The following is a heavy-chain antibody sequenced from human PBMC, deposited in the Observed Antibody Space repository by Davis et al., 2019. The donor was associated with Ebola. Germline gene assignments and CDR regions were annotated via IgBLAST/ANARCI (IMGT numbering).Heavy chain of an antibody. CDR2: ISGSGGST. CDR1: GFTFSSYA. V-gene: IGHV3-23*01. CDR3: ARQTEYAAYFDL. D-gene: IGHD1-14*01. Sequence: GESLKISCAASGFTFSSYAMSWVRQAPGKGLEWVSAISGSGGSTYYADSVKGRFTISRDNSKNTLYLQMNSLRAEDTAVYYCARQTEYAAYFDLWGRGTLVTVSS. J-gene: IGHJ2*01.